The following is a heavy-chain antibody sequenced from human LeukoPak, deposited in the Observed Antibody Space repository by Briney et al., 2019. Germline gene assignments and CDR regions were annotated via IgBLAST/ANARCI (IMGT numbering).Heavy chain of an antibody. Sequence: PSETLSLTCTVSSGSISSYYWSWIRQPPGKGLEWIGYIYYSGSTNYNPSLKSRVTISVDTSKNQFSLKLSSVTAADTAVYYCARILTAMGGPYYMDVWGKGTTVTVSS. CDR3: ARILTAMGGPYYMDV. J-gene: IGHJ6*03. D-gene: IGHD5-18*01. V-gene: IGHV4-59*01. CDR1: SGSISSYY. CDR2: IYYSGST.